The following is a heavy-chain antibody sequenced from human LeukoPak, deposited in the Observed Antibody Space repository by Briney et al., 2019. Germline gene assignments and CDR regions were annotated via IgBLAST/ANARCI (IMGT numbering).Heavy chain of an antibody. J-gene: IGHJ2*01. CDR2: ISYDGSNK. V-gene: IGHV3-30*18. CDR3: AKDHLFQGSGLDGYFDL. CDR1: GFTFSSYG. D-gene: IGHD3-3*01. Sequence: GGSLRLSCAASGFTFSSYGMHWVRQAPGKGLEWVAVISYDGSNKYYADSVKGRFTISRDNSKNTLYLQMNSLRAEDTAVYYCAKDHLFQGSGLDGYFDLWGRGTLVTVSS.